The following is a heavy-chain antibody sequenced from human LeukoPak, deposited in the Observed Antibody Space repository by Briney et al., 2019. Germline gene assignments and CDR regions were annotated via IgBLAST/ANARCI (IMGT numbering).Heavy chain of an antibody. CDR3: ARDSSGGYCSGGSCYSLHDAFDI. Sequence: GGSLTLSCAASGFTFSSYGMHWVRQAPGKGLEWVSYIRSSSSFIYYADSVKGRFTISRDNPKNSLYLQMNSLRAEDTAVYYCARDSSGGYCSGGSCYSLHDAFDIWGQGTMVTVSS. J-gene: IGHJ3*02. D-gene: IGHD2-15*01. CDR1: GFTFSSYG. CDR2: IRSSSSFI. V-gene: IGHV3-48*01.